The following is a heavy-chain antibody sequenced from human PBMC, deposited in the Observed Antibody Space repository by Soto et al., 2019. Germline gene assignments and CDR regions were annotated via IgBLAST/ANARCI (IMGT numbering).Heavy chain of an antibody. D-gene: IGHD3-3*01. CDR1: GFTFSGYW. CDR2: LNPNGTFT. V-gene: IGHV3-74*01. J-gene: IGHJ4*02. Sequence: EVQLVESGGGLVQPGGSLRLSCAGSGFTFSGYWMHWVRQAPGKGPVWVSRLNPNGTFTTNADSVKGRFTISRDNAKNTVDLQMTSLRADDTAVYYWARGGTITTYGGLFYNWGQGTLVTVSS. CDR3: ARGGTITTYGGLFYN.